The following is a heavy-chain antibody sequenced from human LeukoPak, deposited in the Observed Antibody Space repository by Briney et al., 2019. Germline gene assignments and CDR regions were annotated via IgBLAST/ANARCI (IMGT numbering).Heavy chain of an antibody. CDR3: AKDYGGTVTTFGPPGDY. J-gene: IGHJ4*02. D-gene: IGHD4-17*01. V-gene: IGHV3-43*02. CDR2: ISGGGGST. CDR1: GFTFDDYA. Sequence: GGSLRLSCAVSGFTFDDYAMHWVRQAPGKGLEWVSLISGGGGSTYYSDSVKGRFTISRDNSRNSLYLQMNSLRTEDTALYYCAKDYGGTVTTFGPPGDYWGQGTLVTVSS.